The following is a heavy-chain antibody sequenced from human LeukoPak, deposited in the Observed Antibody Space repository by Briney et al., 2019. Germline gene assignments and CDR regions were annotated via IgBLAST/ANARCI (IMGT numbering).Heavy chain of an antibody. J-gene: IGHJ6*03. CDR2: INPNSGGT. CDR1: GYTFTGHY. CDR3: ARDQGTATTNYYYYMDV. Sequence: ASVTVSCKASGYTFTGHYMHWVRQAPGQGLEGMGWINPNSGGTNYAQKFQGRVTMTRDTSISTAYMELSRLRSDDTAVYYCARDQGTATTNYYYYMDVWGKGTTVTVSS. D-gene: IGHD4-11*01. V-gene: IGHV1-2*02.